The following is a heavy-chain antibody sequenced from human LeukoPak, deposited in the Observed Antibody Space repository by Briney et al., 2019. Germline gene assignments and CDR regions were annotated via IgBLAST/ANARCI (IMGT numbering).Heavy chain of an antibody. Sequence: GESLKISCKGSGYRFTSYWIGWVRQMPGKGLEWMGIINPGDSDTRYSPTLQGQVTISADEALSTAYLQWSSLQASDTAMYYCARHPDCTMTSCYVDYYGMDVWGQASTDTVSS. J-gene: IGHJ6*02. CDR1: GYRFTSYW. D-gene: IGHD2-2*01. CDR3: ARHPDCTMTSCYVDYYGMDV. V-gene: IGHV5-51*01. CDR2: INPGDSDT.